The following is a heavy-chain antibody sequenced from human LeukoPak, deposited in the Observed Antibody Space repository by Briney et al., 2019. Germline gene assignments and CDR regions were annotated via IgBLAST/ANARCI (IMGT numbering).Heavy chain of an antibody. Sequence: GGSLRLSCAASGFTFSIYWMTWIRQAPGKGLEWVANIKGDESAKYYVDSVKGRFTISRDNAYNSLYLQMNSLRAEDTAVYYCARDRIAAAGTDYDYWGQGALVTVSS. J-gene: IGHJ4*02. CDR2: IKGDESAK. D-gene: IGHD6-13*01. V-gene: IGHV3-7*01. CDR1: GFTFSIYW. CDR3: ARDRIAAAGTDYDY.